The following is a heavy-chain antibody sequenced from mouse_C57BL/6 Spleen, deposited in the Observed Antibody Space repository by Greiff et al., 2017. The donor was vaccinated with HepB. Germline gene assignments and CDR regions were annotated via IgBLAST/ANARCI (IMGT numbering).Heavy chain of an antibody. Sequence: QVQLKQSGAELARPGASVKLSCKASGYTFTSYGISWVKQRTGQGLEWIGEIYPRSGNTYYNEKFKGKATLTADKSSSTAYMELRSLTSEDSAVYFCARDHGGYFDVWGTGTTVTVSS. V-gene: IGHV1-81*01. CDR2: IYPRSGNT. CDR3: ARDHGGYFDV. J-gene: IGHJ1*03. CDR1: GYTFTSYG.